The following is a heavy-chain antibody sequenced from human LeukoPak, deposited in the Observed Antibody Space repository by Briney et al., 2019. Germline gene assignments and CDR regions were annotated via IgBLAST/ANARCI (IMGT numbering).Heavy chain of an antibody. CDR1: GGSISSSSYY. CDR2: IYYSGST. J-gene: IGHJ3*02. Sequence: PSETLSLTCTVSGGSISSSSYYWGWIRQPPGKGLEWIGSIYYSGSTYYNPSLKSRVTISVDTSKNQFSLKLSSVTAADTAVYYCARHPTLKYRAVAGHAFDIWGQGTMVTVSS. D-gene: IGHD6-19*01. CDR3: ARHPTLKYRAVAGHAFDI. V-gene: IGHV4-39*01.